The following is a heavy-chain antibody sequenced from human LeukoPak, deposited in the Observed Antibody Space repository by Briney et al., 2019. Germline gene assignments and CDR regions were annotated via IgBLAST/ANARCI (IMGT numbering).Heavy chain of an antibody. CDR3: VLRGYYDILTGYSYFDY. Sequence: SLXLSCAXSGFTFSSYAMSWVRQAPGKGQEWVSAISGSGGSTYYADSVKGRFTISRDNSKNTLYLQMNSLRAEDTAVYYCVLRGYYDILTGYSYFDYWGREPWSPSPQ. J-gene: IGHJ4*02. CDR2: ISGSGGST. V-gene: IGHV3-23*01. D-gene: IGHD3-9*01. CDR1: GFTFSSYA.